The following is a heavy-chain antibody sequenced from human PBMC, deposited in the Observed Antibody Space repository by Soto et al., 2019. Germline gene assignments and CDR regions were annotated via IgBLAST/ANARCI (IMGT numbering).Heavy chain of an antibody. CDR1: GGTLSDHG. CDR3: ARGVYDSENYYTGPSPLDN. CDR2: TIPVFNTA. D-gene: IGHD3-10*01. J-gene: IGHJ3*02. Sequence: QVQLEQSGAEVKKPGSSVKVSCKASGGTLSDHGVAWLRQAPAQGLEWMGGTIPVFNTAKYAQKFQGRVTDTQDKFTNIAYMDVSSLRSEYTAFYYCARGVYDSENYYTGPSPLDNWGQGTVVIVSS. V-gene: IGHV1-69*06.